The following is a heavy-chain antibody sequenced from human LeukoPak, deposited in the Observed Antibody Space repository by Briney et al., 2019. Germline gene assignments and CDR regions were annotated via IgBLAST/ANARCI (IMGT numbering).Heavy chain of an antibody. CDR2: IRSKTDGGTT. Sequence: GGSLRLSCAASGFTFSNAWMSWVRQAPGKGLEWVGRIRSKTDGGTTDYAAPVQGRFTISRDDSKNTLHLQMNSLKTEDTAVYYCTTSGSYYRGFDPWGQGTLVTVSS. J-gene: IGHJ5*02. V-gene: IGHV3-15*01. CDR3: TTSGSYYRGFDP. CDR1: GFTFSNAW. D-gene: IGHD1-26*01.